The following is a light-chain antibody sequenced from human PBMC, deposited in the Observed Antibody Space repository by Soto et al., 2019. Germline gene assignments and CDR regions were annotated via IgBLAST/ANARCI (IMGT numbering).Light chain of an antibody. CDR2: GAS. J-gene: IGKJ1*01. CDR3: QQYGTSPQT. V-gene: IGKV3-20*01. Sequence: EIVLTQSTGTLSLSPGERATLSCRASQSVISSYLAWYQQKPGQAPRLLIFGASNRATDIPERFSGSGSGTDFTLTISRLEPEDFAVYYCQQYGTSPQTFGQGTKVEIE. CDR1: QSVISSY.